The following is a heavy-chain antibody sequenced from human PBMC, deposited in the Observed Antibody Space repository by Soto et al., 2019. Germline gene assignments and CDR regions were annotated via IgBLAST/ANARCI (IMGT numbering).Heavy chain of an antibody. Sequence: QVQLQESGPGLVKPSQTLSLTCTVSGGSISSGGYYWSWIRQHPGKGLEWIGYIYYSGSTYYNPSLKSRVTISVDTSKNQFSLKLSSVTAADTAVYYCARVRVYYYDSRPAYYFDYWGQGTLVTVSS. J-gene: IGHJ4*02. V-gene: IGHV4-31*03. CDR1: GGSISSGGYY. CDR3: ARVRVYYYDSRPAYYFDY. D-gene: IGHD3-22*01. CDR2: IYYSGST.